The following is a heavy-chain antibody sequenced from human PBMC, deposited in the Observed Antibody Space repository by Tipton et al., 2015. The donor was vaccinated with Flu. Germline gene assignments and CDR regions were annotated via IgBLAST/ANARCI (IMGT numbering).Heavy chain of an antibody. CDR2: ISYDGSNK. D-gene: IGHD2-21*02. V-gene: IGHV3-30*01. Sequence: SLRLSCAASGFTFSSYAMHWVRQAPGKGLEWVAVISYDGSNKYYADSVKGRFTISRDNSKNTLYLQMNSLRAEDTAVYYCARVTGLMTRYYYYGMDVWGQGTTVTVSS. CDR3: ARVTGLMTRYYYYGMDV. J-gene: IGHJ6*02. CDR1: GFTFSSYA.